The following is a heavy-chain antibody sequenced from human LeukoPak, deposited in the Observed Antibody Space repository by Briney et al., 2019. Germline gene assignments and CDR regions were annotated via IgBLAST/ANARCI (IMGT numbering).Heavy chain of an antibody. D-gene: IGHD1-26*01. Sequence: SQTLSLTCAVSGGSISSGGYSWSWIRQPPGTGLEWIGYIYHSGSTYYNPSLKSRVTISVDRSKNQFSLKLSSVTAADTAVYYCASSRYTGSYSTIDFWGQGTLVTVSS. V-gene: IGHV4-30-2*01. CDR2: IYHSGST. J-gene: IGHJ4*02. CDR3: ASSRYTGSYSTIDF. CDR1: GGSISSGGYS.